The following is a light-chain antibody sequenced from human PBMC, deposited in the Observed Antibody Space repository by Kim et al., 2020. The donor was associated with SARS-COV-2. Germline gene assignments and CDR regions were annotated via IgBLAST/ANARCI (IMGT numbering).Light chain of an antibody. Sequence: EIVLTQSPGTLSLSPGERATLSCRASQSVSSNYLGWYQQKPGQAPRLLIYGASSRATGIPDRFSGSGSGTDFTLTISRLEPEDVALYYCQQYGTLITFGQGTRLES. CDR2: GAS. CDR1: QSVSSNY. V-gene: IGKV3-20*01. CDR3: QQYGTLIT. J-gene: IGKJ5*01.